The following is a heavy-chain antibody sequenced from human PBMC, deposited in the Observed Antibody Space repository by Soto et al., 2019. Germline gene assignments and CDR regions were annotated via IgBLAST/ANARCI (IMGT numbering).Heavy chain of an antibody. CDR1: GFTFRTYA. J-gene: IGHJ4*02. CDR2: ISGSGTST. Sequence: GGSLRLSCAASGFTFRTYAMSWVRQAPGKGLDWVLTISGSGTSTYYADSVKGRVTMSIDNSKNTLYLQMNSLRAEDTAVYYCAKAEYSGYDFGGFYWGQGTLVTVSS. D-gene: IGHD5-12*01. CDR3: AKAEYSGYDFGGFY. V-gene: IGHV3-23*01.